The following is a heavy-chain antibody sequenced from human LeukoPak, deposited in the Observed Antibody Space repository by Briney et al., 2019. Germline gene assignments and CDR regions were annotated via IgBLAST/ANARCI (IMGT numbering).Heavy chain of an antibody. J-gene: IGHJ4*02. CDR2: IWYDGSNI. Sequence: GGSLRLSCAGSGFTFSSYGMHWVRQAPGKGLEWVGVIWYDGSNIKYVDSVKGRFTISRDNSKNTVYMQMNSLRAEDTAVYYCARKYSTSWYADYWGQGTLVTVSS. D-gene: IGHD6-13*01. CDR1: GFTFSSYG. CDR3: ARKYSTSWYADY. V-gene: IGHV3-33*01.